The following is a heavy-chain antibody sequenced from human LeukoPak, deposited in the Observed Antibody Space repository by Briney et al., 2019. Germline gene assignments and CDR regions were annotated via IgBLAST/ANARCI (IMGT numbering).Heavy chain of an antibody. D-gene: IGHD2-8*01. CDR1: GFTFSSYW. CDR2: IKQDGSEK. Sequence: PGGSLRLSCAASGFTFSSYWMSWVRQAPGKGLEWVANIKQDGSEKYYVDSVKGRFTISRDNAKNSLYLQMNSLRAEDTAVYYCARHIVLMVYGDYIDYWGQGTLVTVSS. CDR3: ARHIVLMVYGDYIDY. V-gene: IGHV3-7*01. J-gene: IGHJ4*02.